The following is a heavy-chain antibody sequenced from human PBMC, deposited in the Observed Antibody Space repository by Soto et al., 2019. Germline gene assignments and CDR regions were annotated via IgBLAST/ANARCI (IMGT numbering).Heavy chain of an antibody. Sequence: ASVKLSCKDSGYTFTSNAMHWVRQAPGQRLEWMGWINAGNGNTKYSQKFQGRVTITRDTSASTAYMELSSLRSEDTAVYYCGRGSGLNWSDPWGQGTLVTVSS. CDR2: INAGNGNT. CDR1: GYTFTSNA. J-gene: IGHJ5*02. V-gene: IGHV1-3*01. D-gene: IGHD3-10*01. CDR3: GRGSGLNWSDP.